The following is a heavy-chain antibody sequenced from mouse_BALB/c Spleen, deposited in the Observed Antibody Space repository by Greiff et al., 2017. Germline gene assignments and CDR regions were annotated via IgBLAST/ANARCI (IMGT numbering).Heavy chain of an antibody. J-gene: IGHJ2*01. V-gene: IGHV3-2*02. D-gene: IGHD2-14*01. CDR3: AYYRYDPYYFDY. Sequence: EVQLVESGPGLVKPSQSLSLTCTVTGYSITSDYAWNWIRQFPGNKLEWMGYISYSGSTSYNPSLKSRISITRDTSKNQFFLQLNSVTTEDTATYYCAYYRYDPYYFDYWGQGTTLTVSS. CDR1: GYSITSDYA. CDR2: ISYSGST.